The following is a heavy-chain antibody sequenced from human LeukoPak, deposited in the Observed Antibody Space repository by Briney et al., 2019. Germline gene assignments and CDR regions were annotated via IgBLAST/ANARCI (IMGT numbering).Heavy chain of an antibody. V-gene: IGHV1-8*03. CDR2: MNPNSGNT. CDR1: GYTFTCCY. CDR3: ARGPRGGISTSYSIDY. J-gene: IGHJ4*02. D-gene: IGHD2-15*01. Sequence: ASVKVSCKASGYTFTCCYMHWVRQAPGQGLEWMGRMNPNSGNTGYDQKLQGRVTITRNTSISTAYMELSSLRSEDTAVYYCARGPRGGISTSYSIDYWGQGTLVTVSS.